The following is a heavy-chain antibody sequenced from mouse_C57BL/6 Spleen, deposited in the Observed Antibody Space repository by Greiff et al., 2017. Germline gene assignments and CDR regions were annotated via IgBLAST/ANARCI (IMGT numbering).Heavy chain of an antibody. CDR3: ARYEDYDVAWFAY. CDR1: GFTFSSYA. Sequence: EVKLVESGGGLVKPGGSLKLSCAASGFTFSSYAMSWVRKTPEKRLEWVATISDGGSYTYYQDNVKGRFTISRDNAKNNLYLQMSHLRTEDTAMYYCARYEDYDVAWFAYGGQGTLVTVAA. J-gene: IGHJ3*01. CDR2: ISDGGSYT. D-gene: IGHD2-4*01. V-gene: IGHV5-4*03.